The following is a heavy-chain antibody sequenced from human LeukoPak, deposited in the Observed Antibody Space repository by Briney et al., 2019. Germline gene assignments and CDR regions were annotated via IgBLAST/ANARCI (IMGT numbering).Heavy chain of an antibody. D-gene: IGHD5-18*01. Sequence: PGGSLRLSCAASGFTFSSYWMSWVRQAPGKGLEWVANIKQDGSEKYYVDSVKGRFTISRDNDKNSLYLQMNSLRAEDTAVYYCAREADTAMVKGTYYFDYWGQGTLVTVSS. V-gene: IGHV3-7*03. J-gene: IGHJ4*02. CDR2: IKQDGSEK. CDR1: GFTFSSYW. CDR3: AREADTAMVKGTYYFDY.